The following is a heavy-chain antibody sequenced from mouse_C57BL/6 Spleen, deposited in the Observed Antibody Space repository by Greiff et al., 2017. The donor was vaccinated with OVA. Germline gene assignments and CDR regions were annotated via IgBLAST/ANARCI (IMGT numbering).Heavy chain of an antibody. CDR1: GYTFTGYW. J-gene: IGHJ2*01. CDR2: ILPGSGST. D-gene: IGHD2-4*01. CDR3: ARCYYDYVDGFYFDY. Sequence: QVQLQQSGAELMKPGASVKLSCKATGYTFTGYWIEWVKQRPGHGLEWIGEILPGSGSTNYNEKFKGKATFTADTSSNTAYMQRSSLTTEDAAIYYCARCYYDYVDGFYFDYWGQGTTLTVSS. V-gene: IGHV1-9*01.